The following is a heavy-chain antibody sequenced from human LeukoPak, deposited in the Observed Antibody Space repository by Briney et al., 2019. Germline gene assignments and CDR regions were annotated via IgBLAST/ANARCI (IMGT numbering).Heavy chain of an antibody. CDR2: ISSSSSYI. V-gene: IGHV3-21*01. Sequence: GGSLRLSCAASGFTFSSYSMNWVRQAPGKGLEWVSSISSSSSYIYYADSVKGRLTISRDNAKNSLYLQMNSLRADDTAVYYCARGATRGMRHDYWGQGTLVTVSS. CDR3: ARGATRGMRHDY. CDR1: GFTFSSYS. J-gene: IGHJ4*02. D-gene: IGHD1-1*01.